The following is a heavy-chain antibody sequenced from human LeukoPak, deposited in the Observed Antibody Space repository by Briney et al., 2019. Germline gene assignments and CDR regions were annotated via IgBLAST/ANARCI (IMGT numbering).Heavy chain of an antibody. CDR3: ARGGRPDY. D-gene: IGHD3-10*01. V-gene: IGHV3-21*01. Sequence: GGSLRLSCAASGFTLSNYNMHWVRQAPGKGLEWVSSISSSSSPIYYSDSVKGRFTISRDNAKNSLYLQMSSLRAEDTAVYYCARGGRPDYWGQGTLVTVSS. J-gene: IGHJ4*02. CDR1: GFTLSNYN. CDR2: ISSSSSPI.